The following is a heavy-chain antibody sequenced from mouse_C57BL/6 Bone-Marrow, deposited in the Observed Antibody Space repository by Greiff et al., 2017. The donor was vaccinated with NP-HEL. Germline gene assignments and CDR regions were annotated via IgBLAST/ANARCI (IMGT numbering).Heavy chain of an antibody. Sequence: QVQLQQSGPGLVQPSHCLSITCTVSGFSLTSYGVHWVRQSPGKGLEWMGVIWSGGSTDYYAAFLSRLSISKDKSKSQAFFKMNSLQADDTAIYYCSRKKGNYGPFAYWGQGTLVTVSA. J-gene: IGHJ3*01. CDR3: SRKKGNYGPFAY. CDR2: IWSGGST. CDR1: GFSLTSYG. D-gene: IGHD1-2*01. V-gene: IGHV2-2*01.